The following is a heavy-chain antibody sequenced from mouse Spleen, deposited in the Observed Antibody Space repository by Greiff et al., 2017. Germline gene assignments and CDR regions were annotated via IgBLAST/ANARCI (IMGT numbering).Heavy chain of an antibody. D-gene: IGHD2-5*01. Sequence: EVMLVESGGDLVKPGGSLKLSCAASGFTFSSYCMSWVRQTPDKRLEWVATISSGGSYTYYPDSVKGRFTISRDNAKNTLYLQMSSLKSEDTALYYCAILVYSNYFYYFDYWGQGTTLTVSS. V-gene: IGHV5-6*01. J-gene: IGHJ2*01. CDR2: ISSGGSYT. CDR1: GFTFSSYC. CDR3: AILVYSNYFYYFDY.